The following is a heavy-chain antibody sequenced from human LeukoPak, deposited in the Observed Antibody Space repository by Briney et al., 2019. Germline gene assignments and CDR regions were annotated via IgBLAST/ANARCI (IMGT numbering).Heavy chain of an antibody. CDR1: GFTFDDYA. CDR3: AKDMEDDPSSGGFDY. CDR2: ISWNSGSI. Sequence: PGGSLRLSCAASGFTFDDYAMHWVRQAPGKGLEWVSGISWNSGSIGYADSVKGRFTISRDNAKNSLYLQMNSLRAEDTALYYCAKDMEDDPSSGGFDYWGQGTLVTVSS. V-gene: IGHV3-9*01. D-gene: IGHD3-10*01. J-gene: IGHJ4*02.